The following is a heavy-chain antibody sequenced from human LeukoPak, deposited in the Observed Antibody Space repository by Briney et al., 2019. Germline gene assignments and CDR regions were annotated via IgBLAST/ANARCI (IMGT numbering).Heavy chain of an antibody. CDR3: ARSREGSATNGMDV. CDR1: GFTLSTYG. J-gene: IGHJ6*02. D-gene: IGHD1-26*01. CDR2: IWYDGGNK. V-gene: IGHV3-33*01. Sequence: GGSLRLSCAASGFTLSTYGMHWVRQAPGKGLEWVAIIWYDGGNKYYADSVKGRFTISRDNSKNTLFLQMNNLRVEDTAVYYCARSREGSATNGMDVWGQGTTVTVSS.